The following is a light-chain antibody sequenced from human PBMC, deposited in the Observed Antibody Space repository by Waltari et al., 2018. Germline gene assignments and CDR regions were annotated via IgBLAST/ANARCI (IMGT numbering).Light chain of an antibody. CDR1: SSNIGSNT. J-gene: IGLJ2*01. CDR2: TNN. Sequence: QSVLTQPPSASATPGQRVTISCSGSSSNIGSNTVTWYHQLPGTAPKLLIYTNNQRHSGVPERFSGSKDGTSAYLAISGLQSEDEADYYGAVWDDSLNGVVFGGGTKLTVL. CDR3: AVWDDSLNGVV. V-gene: IGLV1-44*01.